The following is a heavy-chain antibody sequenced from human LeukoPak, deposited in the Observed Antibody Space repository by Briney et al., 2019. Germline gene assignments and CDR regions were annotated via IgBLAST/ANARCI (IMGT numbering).Heavy chain of an antibody. D-gene: IGHD4-17*01. CDR1: GFPSSSTW. Sequence: GGSLRLSCAVSGFPSSSTWMFWVRQGPGKGLVCVALINGDGSAITYADSVQGRFTISRDNAKNTLYLQMNSLRAEDTAVYYCANRDYGDLDYWGQGTLVTVSS. J-gene: IGHJ4*02. CDR2: INGDGSAI. V-gene: IGHV3-74*01. CDR3: ANRDYGDLDY.